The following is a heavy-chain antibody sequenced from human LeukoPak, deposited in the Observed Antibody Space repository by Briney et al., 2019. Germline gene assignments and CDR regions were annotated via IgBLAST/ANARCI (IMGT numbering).Heavy chain of an antibody. Sequence: PGGSLRLSCAASGFTFSSYGMHWVRQAPGKGLEWVAVISYDGSNKYYADSVKGRFTIPRDNSKNTLYLQMNSLRAEDTAVYYCARDIAAAGYLPPPYYMDVWGKGTTVTVSS. CDR1: GFTFSSYG. D-gene: IGHD6-13*01. V-gene: IGHV3-30*03. CDR2: ISYDGSNK. J-gene: IGHJ6*03. CDR3: ARDIAAAGYLPPPYYMDV.